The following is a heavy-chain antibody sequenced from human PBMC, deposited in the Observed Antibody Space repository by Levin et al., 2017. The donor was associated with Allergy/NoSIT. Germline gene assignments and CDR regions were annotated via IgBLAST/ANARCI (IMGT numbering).Heavy chain of an antibody. Sequence: PGGSLRLSCAASGFTFSSYWMSWVRQAPGKGLEWVANIKQDGSEKYYVDSVKGRFTISRDNAKNSLYLQMNSLRAEDTAVYYCAREAYDFWSGSRYYFDYWGQGTLVTVSS. CDR2: IKQDGSEK. D-gene: IGHD3-3*01. J-gene: IGHJ4*02. V-gene: IGHV3-7*01. CDR3: AREAYDFWSGSRYYFDY. CDR1: GFTFSSYW.